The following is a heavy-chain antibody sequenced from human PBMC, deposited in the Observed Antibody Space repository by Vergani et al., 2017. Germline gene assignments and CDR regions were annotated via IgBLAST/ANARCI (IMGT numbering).Heavy chain of an antibody. CDR1: GFTFSSYE. Sequence: EVQLVESGGGLVQPGGSLRLSCAASGFTFSSYEMNWVRQAPGKGLEWVSYISSSGTTIYYADSVKGRFTISRDNAKNSLYLQMNRLRDEDTAVYYCARAAVAFGGVFMDVWGQGP. J-gene: IGHJ6*02. V-gene: IGHV3-48*03. CDR3: ARAAVAFGGVFMDV. CDR2: ISSSGTTI. D-gene: IGHD3-16*01.